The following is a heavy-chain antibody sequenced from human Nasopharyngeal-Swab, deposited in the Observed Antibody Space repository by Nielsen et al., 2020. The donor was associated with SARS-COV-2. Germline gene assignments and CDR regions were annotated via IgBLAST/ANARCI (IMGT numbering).Heavy chain of an antibody. Sequence: GGSLRLSCAASGFTFSDYYMSWIRQAPGKGLEWVSYISGSFSTIYYADSVKGRFTISRDNTKNSLFLQMNSPGAEDTAVYYCARRVPLLGGFDYWGQGTLVTVSS. D-gene: IGHD2-21*01. CDR3: ARRVPLLGGFDY. V-gene: IGHV3-11*01. J-gene: IGHJ4*02. CDR2: ISGSFSTI. CDR1: GFTFSDYY.